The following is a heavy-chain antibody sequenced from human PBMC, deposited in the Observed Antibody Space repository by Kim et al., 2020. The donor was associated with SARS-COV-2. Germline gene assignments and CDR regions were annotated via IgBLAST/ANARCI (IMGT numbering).Heavy chain of an antibody. V-gene: IGHV3-30-3*01. CDR2: ISHDGTKT. J-gene: IGHJ4*02. CDR3: AREITRGMTTYFDY. Sequence: GRSLRLSYAVSGSTFSNYAMHWVRQAPGKGLEWMAVISHDGTKTYHIDSVKGRFTISRDNSKNTLYLQMNSLRVEDTAVYYCAREITRGMTTYFDYWGQGTLVTVSS. D-gene: IGHD1-20*01. CDR1: GSTFSNYA.